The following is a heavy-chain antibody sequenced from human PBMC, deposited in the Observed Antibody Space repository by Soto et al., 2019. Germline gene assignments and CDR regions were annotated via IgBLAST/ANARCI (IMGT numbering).Heavy chain of an antibody. D-gene: IGHD1-26*01. J-gene: IGHJ3*02. CDR1: GGTFSSYA. CDR2: IIPIFGTA. V-gene: IGHV1-69*13. Sequence: SVKVSCKASGGTFSSYAISWVRQAPGQGLEWMGGIIPIFGTANYAQKFQGRVTITADESTSTAYMELSSLRSEDTAVYYCARIGGSSPFDAFDIWGQGTMVTVSS. CDR3: ARIGGSSPFDAFDI.